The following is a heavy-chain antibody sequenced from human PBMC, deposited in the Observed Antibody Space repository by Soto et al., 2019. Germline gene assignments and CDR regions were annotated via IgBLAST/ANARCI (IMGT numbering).Heavy chain of an antibody. CDR2: IYYSGST. CDR1: GGSISSGGYY. V-gene: IGHV4-31*03. Sequence: QVQLQESGPGLVKPSQTLSLTCTVSGGSISSGGYYWSWIRQHPGKGLEWIGYIYYSGSTYYNPSLKSRVTLSVGTSKHHFSLKLSSVTAADTAVYYCASLYYYGSGSYYRADAFDIWGQGTMVTVSS. CDR3: ASLYYYGSGSYYRADAFDI. D-gene: IGHD3-10*01. J-gene: IGHJ3*02.